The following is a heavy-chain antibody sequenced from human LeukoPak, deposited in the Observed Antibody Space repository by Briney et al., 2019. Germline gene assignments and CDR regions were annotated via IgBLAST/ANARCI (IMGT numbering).Heavy chain of an antibody. CDR3: ARSGITMVRGGRLNWFDP. V-gene: IGHV4-59*01. Sequence: SETLSLTCTVSGGSISSYYWSWIRQPPGKGLEWIGYIYYSGSTNYNPSLKSRVTIPVDTSKNQFSLKLSSVTAADTAVYYCARSGITMVRGGRLNWFDPWGQGTLVTVSS. D-gene: IGHD3-10*01. J-gene: IGHJ5*02. CDR1: GGSISSYY. CDR2: IYYSGST.